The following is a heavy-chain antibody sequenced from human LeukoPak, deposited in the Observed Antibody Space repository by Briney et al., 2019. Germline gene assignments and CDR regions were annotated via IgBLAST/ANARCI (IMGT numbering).Heavy chain of an antibody. CDR1: GESFSGYH. D-gene: IGHD3-3*01. CDR3: ARGGDDFWSVEYFQH. V-gene: IGHV4-34*01. CDR2: INHSGTT. J-gene: IGHJ1*01. Sequence: TSETLSLTCAVYGESFSGYHWSWIRQSPGEGLEWLGGINHSGTTNYNPSLKSRVTISVDTSKNQFSLKLTSVTAADTAVYYCARGGDDFWSVEYFQHWGQGTLVTVSS.